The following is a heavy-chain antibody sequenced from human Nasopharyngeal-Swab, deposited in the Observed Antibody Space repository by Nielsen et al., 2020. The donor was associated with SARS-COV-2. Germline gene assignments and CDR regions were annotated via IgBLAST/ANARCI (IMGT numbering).Heavy chain of an antibody. CDR3: ARSIAAAVFDY. D-gene: IGHD6-13*01. Sequence: ASVKVSCKASGYTFTSYYMHWARQAPGQGLEWMGIINPSGGSTSYAQKFQGRVTMTRDTSTSTVYMELSSLRSEDTAVYYCARSIAAAVFDYWGQGTLVTVSS. J-gene: IGHJ4*02. CDR2: INPSGGST. CDR1: GYTFTSYY. V-gene: IGHV1-46*01.